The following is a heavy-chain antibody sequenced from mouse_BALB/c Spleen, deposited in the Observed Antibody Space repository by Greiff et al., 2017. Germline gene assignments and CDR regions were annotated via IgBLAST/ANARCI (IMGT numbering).Heavy chain of an antibody. V-gene: IGHV2-6-7*01. J-gene: IGHJ2*01. CDR1: GFSLTGYG. D-gene: IGHD1-1*01. CDR2: IWGDGST. Sequence: VQLQESGPGLVAPSQSLSITCTVSGFSLTGYGVNWVRQPPGKGLEWLGMIWGDGSTDYNSALKSRLSISKDNSKSQVFLKMNSLQTDDTAMYYCAREGYGSSYDYFDYWGQGTTRTVSS. CDR3: AREGYGSSYDYFDY.